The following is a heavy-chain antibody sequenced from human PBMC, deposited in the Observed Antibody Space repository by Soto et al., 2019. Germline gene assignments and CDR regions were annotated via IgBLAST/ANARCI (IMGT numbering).Heavy chain of an antibody. CDR2: IYYSGST. J-gene: IGHJ5*02. Sequence: SETLSLTCTVSGGSISSGDYYWSWIRQPPGKGLEWIGYIYYSGSTYYNPSLKSRVTISVDTSKNQFSLKLSSVTAADTAVYYCARVRNPQGPDGWFDPWGHGTLVTVSS. CDR1: GGSISSGDYY. CDR3: ARVRNPQGPDGWFDP. D-gene: IGHD1-1*01. V-gene: IGHV4-30-4*01.